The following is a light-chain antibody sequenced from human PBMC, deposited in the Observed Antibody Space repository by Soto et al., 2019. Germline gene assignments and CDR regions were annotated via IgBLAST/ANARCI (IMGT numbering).Light chain of an antibody. Sequence: EIVMTQSPATLSVSPGQRATLSCRASQSIRSNLAWYQQKPGQAPRLLIYGASTRAPGIPARFSGSGSGTEFTLTISSLQSEDFAVYYCQQYNNWHPLTFGGGTKVEIK. CDR3: QQYNNWHPLT. CDR1: QSIRSN. V-gene: IGKV3D-15*01. CDR2: GAS. J-gene: IGKJ4*01.